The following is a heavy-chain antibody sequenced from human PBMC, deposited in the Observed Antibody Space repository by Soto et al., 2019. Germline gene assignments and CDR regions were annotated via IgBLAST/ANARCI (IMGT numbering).Heavy chain of an antibody. V-gene: IGHV4-39*07. J-gene: IGHJ4*02. CDR3: ARVARGRVVGATPPCFDY. D-gene: IGHD1-26*01. CDR1: GESLSSSSYY. CDR2: IYSTGRT. Sequence: SETLPLTCIVSGESLSSSSYYCGWILHPPGKGLEWIGSIYSTGRTYYNPSFKSRVTICIDTSKNQFSLKLTSVTTADTAVYYCARVARGRVVGATPPCFDYWGQGPLVTVSS.